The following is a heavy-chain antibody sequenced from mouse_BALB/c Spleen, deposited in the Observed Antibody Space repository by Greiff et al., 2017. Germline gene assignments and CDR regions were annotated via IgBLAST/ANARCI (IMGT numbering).Heavy chain of an antibody. Sequence: EVQLVESGGGLVKPGGSLKLSCAASGFTFRRYAISWVRQTPEKRLEWVATISSCGSYTYYPDSVKGRFTISRDNAKNTLYLQMSSLRSEDTAMYYCARRTTVVATDYAMDYWGQGTSVTVSS. D-gene: IGHD1-1*01. CDR1: GFTFRRYA. CDR3: ARRTTVVATDYAMDY. V-gene: IGHV5-9-3*01. CDR2: ISSCGSYT. J-gene: IGHJ4*01.